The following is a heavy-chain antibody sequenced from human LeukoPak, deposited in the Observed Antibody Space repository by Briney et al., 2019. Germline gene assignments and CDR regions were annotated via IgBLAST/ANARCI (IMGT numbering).Heavy chain of an antibody. CDR2: INPNSGGT. J-gene: IGHJ4*02. V-gene: IGHV1-2*02. Sequence: ASVKVSCKASGYTFSDYYMHWVRQAPGQGLEWMGWINPNSGGTNYAQKFQGRVTMTRDMFISTAYMEVSRLTSDDTAVYYCARATIADSSTYYIDYWGLGTLVTVSS. CDR3: ARATIADSSTYYIDY. CDR1: GYTFSDYY. D-gene: IGHD3-22*01.